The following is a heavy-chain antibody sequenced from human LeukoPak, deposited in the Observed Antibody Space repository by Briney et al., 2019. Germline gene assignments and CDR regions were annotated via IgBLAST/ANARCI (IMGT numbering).Heavy chain of an antibody. CDR2: IYSTGST. J-gene: IGHJ4*02. V-gene: IGHV4-4*07. CDR1: GGSIRSYY. CDR3: AREDFAGYSPLDY. D-gene: IGHD3-9*01. Sequence: SETLSLTCSVSGGSIRSYYWTWIRQPAGKGLEWIGRIYSTGSTNYNPSLKSRVTMSVDTSKNQFSLKLSSVTAGDTAVYYCAREDFAGYSPLDYWGQGTLVTVSS.